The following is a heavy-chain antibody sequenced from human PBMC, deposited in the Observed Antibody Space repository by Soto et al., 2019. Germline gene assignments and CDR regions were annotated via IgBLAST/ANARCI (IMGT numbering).Heavy chain of an antibody. D-gene: IGHD2-15*01. J-gene: IGHJ6*02. CDR2: ISYDGSNK. CDR1: GFTFSSYA. Sequence: QVQLVESGGGVVQPGRSLRLSCAASGFTFSSYAMHWVRQAPGKGLEWVAVISYDGSNKYYADSVKGRFTISRDNSKNTVYLQMNRVGAEDTAVYYCARMASVDCGGGSCYPTYGMDVWGQGTTVTVSS. CDR3: ARMASVDCGGGSCYPTYGMDV. V-gene: IGHV3-30-3*01.